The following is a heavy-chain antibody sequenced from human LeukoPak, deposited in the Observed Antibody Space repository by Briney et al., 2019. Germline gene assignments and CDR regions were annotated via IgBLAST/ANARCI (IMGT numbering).Heavy chain of an antibody. D-gene: IGHD6-19*01. V-gene: IGHV3-33*03. J-gene: IGHJ4*02. CDR2: IWYDGSNK. Sequence: GGSLRLSCAASGFTFSSYGMHWVRQAPGKGLEWVAVIWYDGSNKYYADSVKGRFTISRDNAKNSLYLQMNSLRAEDTAVYYCAKGTYSSGWYRGSRGIDYWGQGTLVTVSS. CDR1: GFTFSSYG. CDR3: AKGTYSSGWYRGSRGIDY.